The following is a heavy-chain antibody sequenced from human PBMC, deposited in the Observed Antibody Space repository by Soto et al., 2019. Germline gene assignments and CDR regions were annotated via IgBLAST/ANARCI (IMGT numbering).Heavy chain of an antibody. CDR2: ISWNSGSI. V-gene: IGHV3-9*01. CDR3: AKDKIAGGYDPYYFDH. D-gene: IGHD5-12*01. J-gene: IGHJ4*02. Sequence: EVQLVESGGGLVQPGRSLRLSCAVSGFTFDNYAMHWVRQAPGKGLEWVSSISWNSGSIGYADSVKGRFTISRDNAKNSLFLQMKSLRFEDTALYYCAKDKIAGGYDPYYFDHWGQGTLVTVSS. CDR1: GFTFDNYA.